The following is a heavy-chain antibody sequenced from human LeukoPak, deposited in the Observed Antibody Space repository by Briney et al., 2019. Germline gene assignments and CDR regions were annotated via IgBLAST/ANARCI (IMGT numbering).Heavy chain of an antibody. J-gene: IGHJ3*02. CDR3: AREAVAGPRYDAFDI. CDR1: GFTFRHYW. Sequence: PGGSLRLSCAASGFTFRHYWMSWVRQAPGKGLEWVANMNQDGREKYYVDSVKGRFTISRDNAKNSLYLQMNSLRAEDTAVYYCAREAVAGPRYDAFDIWGQGTMVTVSS. V-gene: IGHV3-7*01. D-gene: IGHD6-19*01. CDR2: MNQDGREK.